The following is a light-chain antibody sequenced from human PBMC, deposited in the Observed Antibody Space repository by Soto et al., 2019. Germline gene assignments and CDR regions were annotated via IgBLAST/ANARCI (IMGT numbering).Light chain of an antibody. V-gene: IGLV2-14*01. Sequence: QSVLTQPASVSGSPGQSITISCTGTSSDVGGYNYVSWYQQHPGKAPKLMIYEVTNRPSGVSNRFSGSKSGNTASLTISGLQAEDDADYFCGSYTSTTTWVFGGGTQLTVL. J-gene: IGLJ3*02. CDR3: GSYTSTTTWV. CDR2: EVT. CDR1: SSDVGGYNY.